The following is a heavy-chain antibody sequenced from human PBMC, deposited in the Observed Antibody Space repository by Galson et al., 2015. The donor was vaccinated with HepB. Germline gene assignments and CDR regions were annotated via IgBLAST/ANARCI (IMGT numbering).Heavy chain of an antibody. V-gene: IGHV3-23*01. D-gene: IGHD4-17*01. J-gene: IGHJ4*02. CDR1: GFTFSNYA. CDR3: AIKDPGLRFDF. Sequence: SLRLSCAASGFTFSNYAISWVRQAPGKGLEGVSAISGNGGSTKYADSVKGRFTISRDNSKNTVYLQMNSLRAEDTAIYYCAIKDPGLRFDFWGQGTPVTVSS. CDR2: ISGNGGST.